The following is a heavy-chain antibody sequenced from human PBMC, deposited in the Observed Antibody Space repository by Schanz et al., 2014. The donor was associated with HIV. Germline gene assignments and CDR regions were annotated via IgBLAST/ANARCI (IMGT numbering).Heavy chain of an antibody. V-gene: IGHV3-23*01. J-gene: IGHJ5*02. CDR3: AKDKSRHTDSSSSRFDP. CDR2: ISATGGST. Sequence: EVQLLESGGGLVQAGGSLRLSCAASGFTFKSYAMSWVRQAPGKGLEWVSAISATGGSTYYADSVKGRFTISRDNSKNTLYLQMNSLRPEDTAVYYCAKDKSRHTDSSSSRFDPWGQGTLVTVSS. D-gene: IGHD6-13*01. CDR1: GFTFKSYA.